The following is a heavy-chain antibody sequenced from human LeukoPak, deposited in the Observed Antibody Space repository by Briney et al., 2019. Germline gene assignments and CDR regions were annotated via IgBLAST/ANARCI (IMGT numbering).Heavy chain of an antibody. CDR1: GGSISSYY. D-gene: IGHD2-2*01. J-gene: IGHJ5*02. Sequence: SETLSLTCTVSGGSISSYYWSWIRQPPGKGLEWIGYIYYSGSTNYNPSLKSRVTISVDTSKNQFSLKLSSVTAADTAVYYCAGRVVPAALFDPWGQGTLVTVSS. CDR3: AGRVVPAALFDP. V-gene: IGHV4-59*08. CDR2: IYYSGST.